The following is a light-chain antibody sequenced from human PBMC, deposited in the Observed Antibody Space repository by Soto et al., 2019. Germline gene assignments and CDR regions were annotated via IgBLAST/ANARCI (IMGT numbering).Light chain of an antibody. CDR3: QQYNSWWT. CDR2: DAS. Sequence: DIQMTQSPSTLSASGGERVTITFRASQSISSWLAWYQQKPVKAPKLLIYDASSLESGVPSRFSGSGSGTEFTLTISSLQPDDFATYYCQQYNSWWTFGQGTKVDI. J-gene: IGKJ1*01. V-gene: IGKV1-5*01. CDR1: QSISSW.